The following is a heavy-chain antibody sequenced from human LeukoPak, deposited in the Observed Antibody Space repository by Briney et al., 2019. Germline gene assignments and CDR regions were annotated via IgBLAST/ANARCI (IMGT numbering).Heavy chain of an antibody. CDR1: GYIFTAYY. CDR2: INPNSGDT. CDR3: ARGPNYYDISGFHYRD. D-gene: IGHD3-22*01. V-gene: IGHV1-2*02. Sequence: ASVTVSCKASGYIFTAYYMHWVRQAPGQGLEWMGWINPNSGDTKIAQKFQGRVIMTRDTSISTAYMELDSMTSDDTAVYYCARGPNYYDISGFHYRDWGQGTLVTVS. J-gene: IGHJ4*02.